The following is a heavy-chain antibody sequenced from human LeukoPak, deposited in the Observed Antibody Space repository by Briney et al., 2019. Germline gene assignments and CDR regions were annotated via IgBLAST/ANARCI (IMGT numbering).Heavy chain of an antibody. J-gene: IGHJ4*02. Sequence: GGSLRLSCAASGFTFDDYAMHWVRQAPGKGLEWVSGISWNSGSIGYADSVKGRFTISRDNAKNSLYLQMNSLRAEDTALYYCAKDTHSGYGLLDYWGQGTLVTVSS. CDR1: GFTFDDYA. D-gene: IGHD5-12*01. CDR3: AKDTHSGYGLLDY. CDR2: ISWNSGSI. V-gene: IGHV3-9*01.